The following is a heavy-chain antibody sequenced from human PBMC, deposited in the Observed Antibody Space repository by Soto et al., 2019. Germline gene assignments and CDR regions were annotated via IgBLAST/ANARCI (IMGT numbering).Heavy chain of an antibody. Sequence: EVQLLESGGGLVQPGGSLRLSCAASGFTFSSYVMSWVRQAPGKGLEWVSAISGSGGSTYYGDSVKGRFTISRDNSKTTLYLQMNSLKAEGTAVYDCAKVRAGYYDSSGPIDYWGQGTLVTVSS. D-gene: IGHD3-22*01. J-gene: IGHJ4*02. CDR3: AKVRAGYYDSSGPIDY. V-gene: IGHV3-23*01. CDR1: GFTFSSYV. CDR2: ISGSGGST.